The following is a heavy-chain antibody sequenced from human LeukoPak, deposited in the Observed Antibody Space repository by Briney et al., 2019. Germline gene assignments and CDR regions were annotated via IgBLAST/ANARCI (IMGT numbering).Heavy chain of an antibody. Sequence: GGSLRLSCAASGFTFSDYYMSWIRQAPGKGLEWVSYISPSSSYTYYADSVKGRFPISRDNSKNTLYLQMNSLRAEDTAVYYCAKDCPYYYGSGSCYGMDVWGQGTTVTVSS. D-gene: IGHD3-10*01. CDR1: GFTFSDYY. CDR2: ISPSSSYT. CDR3: AKDCPYYYGSGSCYGMDV. J-gene: IGHJ6*02. V-gene: IGHV3-11*05.